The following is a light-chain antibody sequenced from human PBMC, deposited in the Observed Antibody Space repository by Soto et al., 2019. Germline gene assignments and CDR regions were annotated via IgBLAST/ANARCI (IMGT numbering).Light chain of an antibody. V-gene: IGKV2-24*01. Sequence: DVVLTQTPLSSPVTLGQPASISCRSSQSLVHSDGGTYLSWLHQRPGQPPRLLIYQVSNRLSGVPDRCSGAEAGTDFTLKISMVEAEAVGVYYCTPSTHFPRTFGQGTKVAI. J-gene: IGKJ1*01. CDR3: TPSTHFPRT. CDR2: QVS. CDR1: QSLVHSDGGTY.